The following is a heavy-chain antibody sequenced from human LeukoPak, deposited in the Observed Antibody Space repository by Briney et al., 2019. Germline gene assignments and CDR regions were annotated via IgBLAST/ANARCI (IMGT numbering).Heavy chain of an antibody. V-gene: IGHV3-73*01. Sequence: GGSLRLSCAASGFTLSGSAMHWVRQASGKGLEWVGRIRRKASSHATAYAASVKGKFTISRDDSKNTAYLQMNSLKTEDTSVYYCTSANSVVVPAAFDAFDIWGQGTMVTVSS. J-gene: IGHJ3*02. CDR2: IRRKASSHAT. CDR1: GFTLSGSA. CDR3: TSANSVVVPAAFDAFDI. D-gene: IGHD2-2*01.